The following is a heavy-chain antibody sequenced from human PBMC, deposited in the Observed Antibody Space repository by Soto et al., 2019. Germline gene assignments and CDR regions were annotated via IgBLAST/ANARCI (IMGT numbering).Heavy chain of an antibody. D-gene: IGHD6-19*01. J-gene: IGHJ4*02. Sequence: EVQLLESGGGLVQPGGSLRLSCAASGFTFSSYAMSWVRQAPGKGLEWVSAISGSGGSTYYADSVKGRFTISRDNSKHTLYLQMNTLRAEDTAVYYCAKDRIAVAGGASDYWGQGTLVTVSS. CDR3: AKDRIAVAGGASDY. V-gene: IGHV3-23*01. CDR1: GFTFSSYA. CDR2: ISGSGGST.